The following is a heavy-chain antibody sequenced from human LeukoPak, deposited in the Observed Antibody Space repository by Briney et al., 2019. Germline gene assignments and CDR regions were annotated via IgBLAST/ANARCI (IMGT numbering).Heavy chain of an antibody. Sequence: ASVKVSCKASGYTFTSYDINWVRQATGQGLEWMGWMNPNSGNTGYAQKFQGRVTITRKTSISTAYMELSSLRSEDTAVYYCARGRSIAARRVRTYYMDVWGKGTTVTVSS. V-gene: IGHV1-8*03. CDR2: MNPNSGNT. CDR1: GYTFTSYD. J-gene: IGHJ6*03. CDR3: ARGRSIAARRVRTYYMDV. D-gene: IGHD6-6*01.